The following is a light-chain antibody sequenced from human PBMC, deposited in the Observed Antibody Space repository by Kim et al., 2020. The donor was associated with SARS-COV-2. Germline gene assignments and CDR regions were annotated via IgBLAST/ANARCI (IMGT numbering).Light chain of an antibody. CDR1: SNNVGNQG. Sequence: QTDTLTYTGNSNNVGNQGVIWLQQHQGHPPKLLSYRKNNRPSGTSERLSASTSGNTASLTITGLQPEDETDYYCSPWDSGLSVWVFAGGTQLTVL. V-gene: IGLV10-54*01. J-gene: IGLJ3*02. CDR3: SPWDSGLSVWV. CDR2: RKN.